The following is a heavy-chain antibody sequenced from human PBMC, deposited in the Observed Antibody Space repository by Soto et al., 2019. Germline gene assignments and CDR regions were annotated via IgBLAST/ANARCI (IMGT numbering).Heavy chain of an antibody. CDR3: ARGGIAAGRGGYYGMDV. CDR1: GDSVSSNSAA. J-gene: IGHJ6*02. D-gene: IGHD6-13*01. CDR2: TYYRSKWYN. Sequence: SQTLSLTCAISGDSVSSNSAAWNWIRQSPSRGLEWLGRTYYRSKWYNDYAVSVKSRITINPDTSKNQFSLQLNSVTPEDTAVYYFARGGIAAGRGGYYGMDVWGQGTTVTVSS. V-gene: IGHV6-1*01.